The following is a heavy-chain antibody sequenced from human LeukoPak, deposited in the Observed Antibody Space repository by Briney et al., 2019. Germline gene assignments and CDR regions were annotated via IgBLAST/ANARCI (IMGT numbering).Heavy chain of an antibody. V-gene: IGHV1-3*01. CDR3: ARGVRGVINP. CDR1: GGTFSSYA. J-gene: IGHJ5*02. D-gene: IGHD3-10*01. CDR2: INAGNGNT. Sequence: ASVKVSCKASGGTFSSYAISWVRQAPGQGLEWMGWINAGNGNTKYSQKFQGRVTITRDTSASTAYMELSSLRSEDTAVYYCARGVRGVINPWGQGTLVTVSS.